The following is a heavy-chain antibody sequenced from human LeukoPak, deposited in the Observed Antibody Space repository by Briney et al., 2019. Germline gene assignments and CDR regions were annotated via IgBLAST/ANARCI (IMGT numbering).Heavy chain of an antibody. CDR3: ARESPAGSN. CDR1: GGSISSYY. CDR2: IYYSGST. D-gene: IGHD2-2*01. Sequence: KPSETLSLTCTVSGGSISSYYWSWIRQPPVKGLEWIGYIYYSGSTNYNPSLKSRVTISVDTSKNQFSLKLSSVTAADTAVYYCARESPAGSNWGQGTLVTVSS. J-gene: IGHJ4*02. V-gene: IGHV4-59*01.